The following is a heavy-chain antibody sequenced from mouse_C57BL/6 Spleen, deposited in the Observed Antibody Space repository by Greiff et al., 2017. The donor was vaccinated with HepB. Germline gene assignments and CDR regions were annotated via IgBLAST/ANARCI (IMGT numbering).Heavy chain of an antibody. CDR3: ERYKQAMDD. J-gene: IGHJ4*01. V-gene: IGHV7-3*01. CDR1: GFTFTDSY. Sequence: EVKVVESGGGLVQPGGSLSLSCAASGFTFTDSYISWVRQPPGKALEWLGFIRNKANGYTTEYSASVKGRFTISRDNSQSILYLQMNALRAEDSATYYCERYKQAMDDWGQGASVTVSS. CDR2: IRNKANGYTT.